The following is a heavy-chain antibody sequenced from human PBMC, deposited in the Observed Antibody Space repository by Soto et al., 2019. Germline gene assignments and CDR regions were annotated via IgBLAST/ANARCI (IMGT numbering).Heavy chain of an antibody. Sequence: QVQLVQSGAEVKKPGASVKVSCKASGYTFTTYGLSWVRQAPGQGLEWMGWISTAKGDTNYAQKFQGRVTMTTDASTSTAYMELRSLRSDDTAVFYCARARYTHGASDFDYWGQGTVLTVSS. D-gene: IGHD5-18*01. CDR1: GYTFTTYG. CDR2: ISTAKGDT. CDR3: ARARYTHGASDFDY. V-gene: IGHV1-18*04. J-gene: IGHJ4*02.